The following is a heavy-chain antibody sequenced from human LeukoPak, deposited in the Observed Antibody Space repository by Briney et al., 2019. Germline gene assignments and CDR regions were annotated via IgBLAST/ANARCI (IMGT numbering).Heavy chain of an antibody. CDR2: INYSGST. J-gene: IGHJ4*02. CDR1: GGSISVRY. V-gene: IGHV4-59*11. Sequence: KPSETLSLTCTVSGGSISVRYWGWIRQPPGKGLEWIGYINYSGSTDYNPSLKGRVTISLDTSKNQFSLKLSSVTAADTAVYYCARDAGGGPFFGYLGQGTLVTVSS. CDR3: ARDAGGGPFFGY. D-gene: IGHD2-15*01.